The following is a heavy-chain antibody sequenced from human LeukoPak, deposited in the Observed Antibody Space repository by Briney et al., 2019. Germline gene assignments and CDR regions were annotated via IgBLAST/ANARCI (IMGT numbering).Heavy chain of an antibody. CDR2: IIPILGIA. V-gene: IGHV1-69*02. CDR3: AGCSSTSCYRGNY. D-gene: IGHD2-2*02. Sequence: SVKVSCKASGGTFSSYTISWVRQAPGRGLEWMGRIIPILGIANYAQKFQGRVTITADKSTSTAYMELSSLRSEDTAVYYCAGCSSTSCYRGNYWGQGTLVTVSS. CDR1: GGTFSSYT. J-gene: IGHJ4*02.